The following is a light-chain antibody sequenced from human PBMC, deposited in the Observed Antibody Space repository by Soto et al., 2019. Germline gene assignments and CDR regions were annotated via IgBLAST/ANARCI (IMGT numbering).Light chain of an antibody. Sequence: EVVLTQSPAMLSLSPGERATLSCRACQSVNIYLAWYHQKPGHAPRLLIYDASTRAAGVPLRFSGSGSGTDFTLTISSLEAEDFGVYYCQQRNFWPHLTFGGGTKVEIK. CDR2: DAS. V-gene: IGKV3-11*01. CDR3: QQRNFWPHLT. CDR1: QSVNIY. J-gene: IGKJ4*01.